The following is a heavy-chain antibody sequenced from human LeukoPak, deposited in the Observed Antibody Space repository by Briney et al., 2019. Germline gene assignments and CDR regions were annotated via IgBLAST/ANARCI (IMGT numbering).Heavy chain of an antibody. V-gene: IGHV3-21*01. J-gene: IGHJ4*02. CDR2: ISSSSSYI. CDR3: ARDRYQLVSIFDY. D-gene: IGHD2-2*01. Sequence: GGSLRLSCAASGFTFSSYSMNWVRQAPGKGLEWVSSISSSSSYIYYADSVKGRFTISRDNAENSLYLQMSSLRAEDTAVYYCARDRYQLVSIFDYWGQGTLVTVSS. CDR1: GFTFSSYS.